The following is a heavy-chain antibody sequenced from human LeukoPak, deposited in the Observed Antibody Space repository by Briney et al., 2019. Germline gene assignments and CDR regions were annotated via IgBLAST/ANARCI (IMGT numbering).Heavy chain of an antibody. CDR1: GYTFTSYD. D-gene: IGHD2-2*02. CDR2: MNPNSGNT. V-gene: IGHV1-8*01. CDR3: ASSRIDCISTSCYTY. Sequence: ASVKVSCKASGYTFTSYDINWVRQATGQGLEWMGWMNPNSGNTGYAQKFQGRVTMTRDNSTSTAYMELSSLRSEDPVIYYCASSRIDCISTSCYTYWGQRNLVTVSS. J-gene: IGHJ4*02.